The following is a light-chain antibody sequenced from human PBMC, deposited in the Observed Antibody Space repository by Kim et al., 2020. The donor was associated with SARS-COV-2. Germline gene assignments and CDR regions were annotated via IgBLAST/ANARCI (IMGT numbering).Light chain of an antibody. CDR1: NIGSKS. V-gene: IGLV3-21*04. CDR3: QVWDSSSDVV. Sequence: SYELTQPPSVSVAPGKTARITCGGNNIGSKSVHWYQQKPGQAPVLVIYYDSDRPSGIPERFSGSNSGNTATLTISRVEAGDEAEYYCQVWDSSSDVVFGG. CDR2: YDS. J-gene: IGLJ2*01.